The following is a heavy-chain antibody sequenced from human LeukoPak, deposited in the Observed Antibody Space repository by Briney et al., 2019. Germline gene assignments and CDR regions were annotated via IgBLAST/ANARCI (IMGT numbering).Heavy chain of an antibody. D-gene: IGHD3-9*01. Sequence: ASVKVSCKASGYTFTGYYIHWVRQAPGQGLEWMGWINPNSGGTNYAQKFQGRVTRTRATSISEAYMELSRLRSDDTAVYYCARGKGYYDILTGYSPGCWFDPWGQGTLVTVSS. CDR3: ARGKGYYDILTGYSPGCWFDP. CDR2: INPNSGGT. V-gene: IGHV1-2*02. J-gene: IGHJ5*02. CDR1: GYTFTGYY.